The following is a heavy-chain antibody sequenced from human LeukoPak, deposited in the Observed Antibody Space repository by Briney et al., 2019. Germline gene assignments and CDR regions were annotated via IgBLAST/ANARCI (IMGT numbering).Heavy chain of an antibody. D-gene: IGHD6-19*01. V-gene: IGHV3-21*01. J-gene: IGHJ4*02. Sequence: GGSLRLSCAASGFTFSSYIMNWVRQAPGKGLEWVSSISSSSTYIYYADSVKGRFTISRDNAKNSLYLQMNSLRAEDTAIYYCARSILAGTGGFYYWGQGSLITVSS. CDR3: ARSILAGTGGFYY. CDR1: GFTFSSYI. CDR2: ISSSSTYI.